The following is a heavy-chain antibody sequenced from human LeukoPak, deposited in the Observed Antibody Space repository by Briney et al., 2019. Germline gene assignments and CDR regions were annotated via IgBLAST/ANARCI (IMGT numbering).Heavy chain of an antibody. CDR1: GGSISSHF. CDR3: ARDFLECSRASCLNWFDP. Sequence: PSETLSLTCTVSGGSISSHFWTWVRQPPGKGLKWIVYIHYSGSTYYNPSLKSRVSISLDTSKNEFSLKLRSLTAADTAVYYCARDFLECSRASCLNWFDPWGQGTLVTVSS. D-gene: IGHD2-2*01. J-gene: IGHJ5*02. CDR2: IHYSGST. V-gene: IGHV4-59*11.